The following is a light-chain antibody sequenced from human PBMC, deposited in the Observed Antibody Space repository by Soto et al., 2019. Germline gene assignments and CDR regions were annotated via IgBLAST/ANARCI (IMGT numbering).Light chain of an antibody. CDR3: QQHNQWPIT. Sequence: EIVMTQSPATLSVSPGETSCLSCRASQSAGSFLAWYQQKPGQAPRLLIYYISTRATGIPARFSGSGSGTEFTLTINSLQSEDSAVYYCQQHNQWPITFGQGTRLEIK. CDR1: QSAGSF. CDR2: YIS. J-gene: IGKJ5*01. V-gene: IGKV3D-15*01.